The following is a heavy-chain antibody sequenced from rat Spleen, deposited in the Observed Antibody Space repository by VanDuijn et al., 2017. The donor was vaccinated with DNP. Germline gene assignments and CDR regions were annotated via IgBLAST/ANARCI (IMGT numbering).Heavy chain of an antibody. Sequence: EVQLVESGGGLVQPGRSLKFSCAASGFTFSDYAMAWVRQAPKKGLEWVATIIYDGSSTYYRDSVKGRFTISRDNAKSTLYLQMDSLRSEDTATYYCARHDGTYYYFDYWGQGVMVTVSS. CDR1: GFTFSDYA. CDR2: IIYDGSST. CDR3: ARHDGTYYYFDY. D-gene: IGHD1-12*02. V-gene: IGHV5-17*01. J-gene: IGHJ2*01.